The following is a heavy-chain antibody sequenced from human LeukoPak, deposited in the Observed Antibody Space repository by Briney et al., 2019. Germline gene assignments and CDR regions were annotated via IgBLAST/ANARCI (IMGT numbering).Heavy chain of an antibody. D-gene: IGHD1-14*01. CDR2: IDHTGST. Sequence: SETLSLTCTVSGGSMSSYYWSWIRQPPGKGLEWIGYIDHTGSTNYNPSLNSRVTISRDTSKNHFSLELSSVTAADTAVYYCARGHPTEFDYWGQGTLVTVSS. V-gene: IGHV4-59*01. J-gene: IGHJ4*02. CDR3: ARGHPTEFDY. CDR1: GGSMSSYY.